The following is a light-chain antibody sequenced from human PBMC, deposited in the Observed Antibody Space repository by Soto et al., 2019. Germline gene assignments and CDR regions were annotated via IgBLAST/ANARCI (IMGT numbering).Light chain of an antibody. CDR3: QQYGSAPPGIT. Sequence: EIVLTQSPGTLSLSPGERATLSCRASQSVSSSYLAWYQQKPGQAPRLLIDGASSRATGIPDMFSGSGSGTYFTLTISRLEPEDLAVYYCQQYGSAPPGITFGPGTKVDI. CDR2: GAS. V-gene: IGKV3-20*01. J-gene: IGKJ3*01. CDR1: QSVSSSY.